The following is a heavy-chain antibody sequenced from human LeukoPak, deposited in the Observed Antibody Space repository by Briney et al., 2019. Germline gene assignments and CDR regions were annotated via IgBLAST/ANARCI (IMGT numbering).Heavy chain of an antibody. CDR1: GFTFSNHW. D-gene: IGHD2-2*01. CDR3: AREVISTPSYFDY. J-gene: IGHJ4*02. CDR2: IDGGGSST. Sequence: PGGSLRLSCAASGFTFSNHWMHWVRQVPGKGLVWVSRIDGGGSSTSYADSVKGRFTMSRDSSKNTLYLQMNSLGADDTAVYYCAREVISTPSYFDYWGQGILVTVSS. V-gene: IGHV3-74*01.